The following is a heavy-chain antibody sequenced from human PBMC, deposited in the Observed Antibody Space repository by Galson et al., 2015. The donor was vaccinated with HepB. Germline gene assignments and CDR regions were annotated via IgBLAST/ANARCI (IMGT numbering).Heavy chain of an antibody. CDR1: GFTFSSYA. V-gene: IGHV3-30*04. CDR2: ISYDGSNK. CDR3: ARDPRRYCSGGSCYSAPDY. J-gene: IGHJ4*02. Sequence: SLRLSCAASGFTFSSYAMHWVRQAPGKGLEWVAVISYDGSNKYYADSVKGRFTISRDNSKNTLYLQMNSLRAEDTAVYYCARDPRRYCSGGSCYSAPDYWGQGTLVTVSS. D-gene: IGHD2-15*01.